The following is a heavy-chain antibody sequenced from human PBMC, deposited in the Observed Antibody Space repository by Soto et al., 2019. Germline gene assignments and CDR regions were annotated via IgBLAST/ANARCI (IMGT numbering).Heavy chain of an antibody. CDR1: GGTFSSYA. D-gene: IGHD4-17*01. Sequence: ASVKVSCKASGGTFSSYAISWVRQAPGQGLEWMGGIIPIFGTANYAQKFQGRVTITADESTSTAYMELSSLRSEDTDVYYCASPLNDYGDYKSSLGFWGQGTLVTVSS. CDR2: IIPIFGTA. V-gene: IGHV1-69*13. J-gene: IGHJ4*02. CDR3: ASPLNDYGDYKSSLGF.